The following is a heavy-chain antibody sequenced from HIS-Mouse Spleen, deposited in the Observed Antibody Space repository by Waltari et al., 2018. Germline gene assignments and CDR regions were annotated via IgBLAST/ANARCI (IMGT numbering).Heavy chain of an antibody. V-gene: IGHV3-30*18. Sequence: QVQLVESGGGVVQPGRSLRLSCAASGFTFRSHGMPWVRQAPGKGLEWVAVISYDGSNKYYADSVKGRFTISRDNSKNTLYLQMNSLRAEDTAVYYCAKASSGWLDYWGQGTLVTVSS. J-gene: IGHJ4*02. CDR3: AKASSGWLDY. CDR1: GFTFRSHG. CDR2: ISYDGSNK. D-gene: IGHD6-19*01.